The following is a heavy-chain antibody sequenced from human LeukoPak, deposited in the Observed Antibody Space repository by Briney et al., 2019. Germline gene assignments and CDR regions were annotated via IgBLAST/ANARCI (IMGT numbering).Heavy chain of an antibody. V-gene: IGHV3-30*03. Sequence: GRSLRLSCAASGFTFSSHGIHWVRQAPGKGLEWVAVISYAGSDKYYADSVKGRFTISRDNSKNTLYLQMNSLRAGDTAVYYCARAGRLPNSSGWYYYGMDVWGQGTTVTVSS. CDR2: ISYAGSDK. J-gene: IGHJ6*02. D-gene: IGHD6-19*01. CDR1: GFTFSSHG. CDR3: ARAGRLPNSSGWYYYGMDV.